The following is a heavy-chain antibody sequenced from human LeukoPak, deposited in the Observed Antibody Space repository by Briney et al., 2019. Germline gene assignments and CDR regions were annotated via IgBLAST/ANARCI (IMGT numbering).Heavy chain of an antibody. CDR3: AIGLFEEQQPY. CDR2: ISSSGTTI. Sequence: GGSLRLSCAASGFTFSSYEMNWVRQAPGKGLEWVSYISSSGTTIYYADSVKGRFTISRDNAKNSLYLQMNSLRAEDTAVYYCAIGLFEEQQPYWGQGTLVTVSA. V-gene: IGHV3-48*03. J-gene: IGHJ4*02. D-gene: IGHD6-13*01. CDR1: GFTFSSYE.